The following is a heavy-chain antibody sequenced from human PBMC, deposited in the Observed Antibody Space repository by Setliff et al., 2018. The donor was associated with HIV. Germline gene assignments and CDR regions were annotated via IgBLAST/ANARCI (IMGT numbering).Heavy chain of an antibody. CDR3: ARGRRVSSNYYYYYYMDV. V-gene: IGHV3-7*03. Sequence: GGSLRLSCAASGFTFSAHQMSWVRQPPGKGLEWVANIKQDGSEKYCVDSVKGRFTISRDNAKNSLYLQMNSLGAEDTAVYYCARGRRVSSNYYYYYYMDVWGQGTTVTVSS. CDR2: IKQDGSEK. D-gene: IGHD2-2*01. CDR1: GFTFSAHQ. J-gene: IGHJ6*03.